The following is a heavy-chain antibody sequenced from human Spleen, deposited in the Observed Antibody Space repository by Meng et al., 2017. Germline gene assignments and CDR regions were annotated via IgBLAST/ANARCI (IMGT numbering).Heavy chain of an antibody. J-gene: IGHJ6*02. CDR1: GGSIRSNNW. CDR3: ARVCMRHKYESSSPPTYGVDV. Sequence: SETLSLTCAVSGGSIRSNNWWSLVRQSPGKGLEVIGEIYQSGSTNYTASLRSRVTISVDKSKNQFSLQLSSVTVADTAMYYCARVCMRHKYESSSPPTYGVDVWGQGTTVTVSS. V-gene: IGHV4-4*02. CDR2: IYQSGST. D-gene: IGHD3-22*01.